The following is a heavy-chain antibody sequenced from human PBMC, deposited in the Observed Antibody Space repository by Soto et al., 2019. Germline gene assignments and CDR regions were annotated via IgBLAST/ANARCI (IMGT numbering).Heavy chain of an antibody. Sequence: PSETLSLTCTVSGGNISSYYWSWIRQPPGKGLEWIGYIYYSGSTNYNPSLKSRVTISVDTSKNQFSLKLSSVTAADTAVYYCARSQKLTYYDSSGYYYYYAFDIWGQGTMVTVSS. V-gene: IGHV4-59*08. J-gene: IGHJ3*02. CDR2: IYYSGST. CDR3: ARSQKLTYYDSSGYYYYYAFDI. CDR1: GGNISSYY. D-gene: IGHD3-22*01.